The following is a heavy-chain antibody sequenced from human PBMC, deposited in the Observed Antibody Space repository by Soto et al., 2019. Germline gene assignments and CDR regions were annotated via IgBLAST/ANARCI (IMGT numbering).Heavy chain of an antibody. D-gene: IGHD1-26*01. CDR3: ARALPGEMDAFDI. Sequence: PSETLSLTCTVSGGSISSYYWSWIRQPPGKGLEWIGYIYYSGSTNYNPSLKSRVTISVDTSKNQFSLKLSSVTAADTAVYYCARALPGEMDAFDIWGQGTMVTVSS. CDR1: GGSISSYY. J-gene: IGHJ3*02. CDR2: IYYSGST. V-gene: IGHV4-59*01.